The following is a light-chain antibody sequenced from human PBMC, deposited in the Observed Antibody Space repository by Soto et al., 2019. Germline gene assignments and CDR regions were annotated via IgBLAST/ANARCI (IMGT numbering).Light chain of an antibody. J-gene: IGKJ1*01. CDR2: GAS. CDR3: QQYNNWPTWT. V-gene: IGKV3-15*01. CDR1: QSVSSN. Sequence: EIVMRQSPPTLSVSPGERATLSCRASQSVSSNLAWYQQKPGQAPRLLIYGASTRATGIPARFSGSGSGTEFTLTISSLQSEDFAVYYCQQYNNWPTWTFGQGTKVDIK.